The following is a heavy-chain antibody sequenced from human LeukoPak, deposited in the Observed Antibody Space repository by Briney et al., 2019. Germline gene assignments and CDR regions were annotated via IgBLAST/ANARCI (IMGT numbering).Heavy chain of an antibody. J-gene: IGHJ3*01. CDR3: ARARDTSGWYLDAFGV. V-gene: IGHV1-18*01. D-gene: IGHD6-19*01. CDR1: GYTYNRYG. CDR2: ISTYNGNA. Sequence: ASVKVSCEASGYTYNRYGLSWVRQAPGQGLEWMGWISTYNGNAHYAQKLQGRVTMTIDTSTSTAYMELRSLRPDDTAVYYCARARDTSGWYLDAFGVWGQGTLVSDSS.